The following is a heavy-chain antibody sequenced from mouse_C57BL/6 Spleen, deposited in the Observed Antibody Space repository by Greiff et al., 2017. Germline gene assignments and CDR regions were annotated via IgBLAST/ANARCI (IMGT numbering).Heavy chain of an antibody. CDR2: ISGGGGNT. Sequence: EVKLMESGGGLVKPGGSLKLSCAASGFTFSSYTMSWVRQTPEKRLEWVATISGGGGNTYYPDSVKGRFTISRDNAKNTLYLQMSSLRSEDTALYYCARQGSNYYAMDYWGQGTSVTVSS. D-gene: IGHD2-5*01. CDR3: ARQGSNYYAMDY. V-gene: IGHV5-9*01. J-gene: IGHJ4*01. CDR1: GFTFSSYT.